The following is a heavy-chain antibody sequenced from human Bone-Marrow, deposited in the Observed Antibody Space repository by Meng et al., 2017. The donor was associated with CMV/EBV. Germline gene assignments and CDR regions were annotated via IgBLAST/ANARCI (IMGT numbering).Heavy chain of an antibody. J-gene: IGHJ5*02. CDR2: IYSGGSST. CDR1: GFTFSSYA. V-gene: IGHV3-23*03. Sequence: GGSLRLSCAASGFTFSSYAMSWVRQAPGKGLEWVSVIYSGGSSTYYADSVKGRFTISRDNSKNTLYLQMNSLKTEDTAVYYCTTDWFDPWGQGTLVTVSS. CDR3: TTDWFDP.